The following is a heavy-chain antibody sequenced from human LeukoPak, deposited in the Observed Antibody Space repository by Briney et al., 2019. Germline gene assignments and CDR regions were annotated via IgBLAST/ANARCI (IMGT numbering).Heavy chain of an antibody. V-gene: IGHV3-23*01. CDR2: ISGSGGST. D-gene: IGHD6-13*01. Sequence: GGSLRLSCAASGFTFRSYAIYWVRQAPGKGLEWVSAISGSGGSTYYADSVKGRFTISRDSSKNTLYLQMNSLRAEDTAVYYCTKERLAAAAEFDYWGQGTLVTVSS. J-gene: IGHJ4*02. CDR1: GFTFRSYA. CDR3: TKERLAAAAEFDY.